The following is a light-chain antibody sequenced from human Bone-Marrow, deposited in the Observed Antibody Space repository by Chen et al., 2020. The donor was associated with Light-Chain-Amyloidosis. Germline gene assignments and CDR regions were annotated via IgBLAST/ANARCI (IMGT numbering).Light chain of an antibody. CDR1: QTISINY. V-gene: IGKV3-20*01. J-gene: IGKJ4*01. CDR3: QQYGTSPLT. CDR2: GSS. Sequence: EIVLTQSPGTLSLSPGEGANLSCRASQTISINYLTWYQQKFGEAPRLLIYGSSSMATGIPDRFTGSGSATDFNLTISRLEPEDFAMYYCQQYGTSPLTFGGGIKVEIK.